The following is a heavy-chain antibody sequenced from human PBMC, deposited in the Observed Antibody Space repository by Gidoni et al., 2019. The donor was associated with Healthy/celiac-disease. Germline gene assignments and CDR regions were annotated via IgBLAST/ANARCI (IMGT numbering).Heavy chain of an antibody. V-gene: IGHV1-18*01. D-gene: IGHD4-17*01. CDR3: ARDPDYGGNSPYYYYYGMDV. Sequence: QVQLVQSGAEVKKPGASVKVSCKASGYTFTSSGISWVRQAPGQGLEWMGWISAYNGNTNYAQKLQGRVTMTTDTSTSTAYMELRSLRSDDTAVYYCARDPDYGGNSPYYYYYGMDVWGQGTTVTVSS. CDR1: GYTFTSSG. J-gene: IGHJ6*02. CDR2: ISAYNGNT.